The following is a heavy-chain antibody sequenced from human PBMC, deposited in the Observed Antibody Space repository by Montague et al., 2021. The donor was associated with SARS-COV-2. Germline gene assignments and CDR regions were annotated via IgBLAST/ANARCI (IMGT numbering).Heavy chain of an antibody. J-gene: IGHJ6*02. CDR2: IYTCGTT. CDR3: EGGSGIINFYNSGMDV. CDR1: GGSISSYY. Sequence: SETLSLTCTVSGGSISSYYWSWIRQPAGKGLEWIGRIYTCGTTNYNPSLKSRVTMSVDTSKNQFSLKLSSVTAADTAVYYCEGGSGIINFYNSGMDVWGQGTTVTVSS. D-gene: IGHD3-10*01. V-gene: IGHV4-4*07.